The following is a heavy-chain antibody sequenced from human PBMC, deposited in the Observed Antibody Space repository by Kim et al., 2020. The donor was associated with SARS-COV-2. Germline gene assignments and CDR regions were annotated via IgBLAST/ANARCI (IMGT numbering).Heavy chain of an antibody. Sequence: ASVKVSCKASGYTFTSYDINWVRQATGQGLEWMGWMNPNSGNTGYAQKFQGRVTMTRNTSISTAYMELSSLRSEDTAVYYCARGRPGKTYYDFWSGYYTGYYYYGMDVWGQGTTVTVSS. CDR3: ARGRPGKTYYDFWSGYYTGYYYYGMDV. CDR1: GYTFTSYD. V-gene: IGHV1-8*01. CDR2: MNPNSGNT. J-gene: IGHJ6*02. D-gene: IGHD3-3*01.